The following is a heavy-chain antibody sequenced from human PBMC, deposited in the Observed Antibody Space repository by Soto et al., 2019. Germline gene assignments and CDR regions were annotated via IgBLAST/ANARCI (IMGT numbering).Heavy chain of an antibody. CDR1: GFPFRSYT. Sequence: QVQLVESGGGVVQPGKSLRLSCAASGFPFRSYTMHWVRQAPGKGLEWVAVLSYDGSRQFYGDFVKGRFAISRDSSKNTLYLQMISLRIEVTAVYFCARGGLDCLDFYFDYWGQGTPVTVSS. CDR2: LSYDGSRQ. J-gene: IGHJ4*02. V-gene: IGHV3-30*09. CDR3: ARGGLDCLDFYFDY. D-gene: IGHD2-21*02.